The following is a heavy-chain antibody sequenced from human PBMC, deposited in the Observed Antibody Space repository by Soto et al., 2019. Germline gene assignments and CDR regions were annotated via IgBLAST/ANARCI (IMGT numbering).Heavy chain of an antibody. Sequence: QVQLVQSGAEVKKPGASVKVSCKASGYTFTSYDINWVRQATGQGLEWMGWMNPNSGNTGYAQKFQGRVTMTRNTSISTAYMELSSLRSEDTAVYYCARAIRLRLGEAYYFDYWGQGTLVTVSS. J-gene: IGHJ4*02. CDR2: MNPNSGNT. CDR3: ARAIRLRLGEAYYFDY. CDR1: GYTFTSYD. V-gene: IGHV1-8*01. D-gene: IGHD3-16*01.